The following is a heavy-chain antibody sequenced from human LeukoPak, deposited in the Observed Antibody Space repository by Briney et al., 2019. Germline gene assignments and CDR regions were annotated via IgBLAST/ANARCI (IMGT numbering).Heavy chain of an antibody. D-gene: IGHD6-13*01. CDR1: GFTFSSYA. CDR3: AKDRWQQLVRGEFDY. Sequence: GGFLRLSCAASGFTFSSYAMSWVRQAPGKGLEWVSAISGSGGSTYYADSVKGRFTISRDNSKNTLYLQMNSLRAEDTAVYYCAKDRWQQLVRGEFDYWGQGTLVTVFS. V-gene: IGHV3-23*01. CDR2: ISGSGGST. J-gene: IGHJ4*02.